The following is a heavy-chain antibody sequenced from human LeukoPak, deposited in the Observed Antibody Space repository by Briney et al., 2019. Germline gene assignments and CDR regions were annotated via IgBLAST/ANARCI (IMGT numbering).Heavy chain of an antibody. CDR3: ARDPGSGWSGSCDY. V-gene: IGHV3-33*01. CDR2: IWYDGSNK. CDR1: GFTFSSYG. D-gene: IGHD6-19*01. Sequence: GGSLRLSCAASGFTFSSYGMHWVRQAPGKGLEWVAVIWYDGSNKYYADSVKGRFTISRDNSKNTLYLQMNSLRAEDTAVYYCARDPGSGWSGSCDYWGQGTLVTVSS. J-gene: IGHJ4*02.